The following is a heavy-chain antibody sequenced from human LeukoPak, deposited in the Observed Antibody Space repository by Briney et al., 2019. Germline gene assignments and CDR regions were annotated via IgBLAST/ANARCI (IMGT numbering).Heavy chain of an antibody. V-gene: IGHV4-4*02. Sequence: SETLSLTCAVSGGXISSGNWWSWVRQPPGKGLEWIGEIYHSGSTNYNPSLKSRVTISVDKSKNQFSLKLSSVTAADTAVYYCARKISAAGSRWFDPWGQGTLVTVSS. CDR2: IYHSGST. D-gene: IGHD6-13*01. CDR3: ARKISAAGSRWFDP. J-gene: IGHJ5*02. CDR1: GGXISSGNW.